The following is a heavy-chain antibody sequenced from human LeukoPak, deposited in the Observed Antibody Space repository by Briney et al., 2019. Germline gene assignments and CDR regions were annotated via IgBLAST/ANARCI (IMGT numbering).Heavy chain of an antibody. D-gene: IGHD3-22*01. J-gene: IGHJ6*02. V-gene: IGHV1-69*04. CDR2: IIPIFGIA. Sequence: SVKVSCKASGGTFSSYAISWVRQAPGQGLEWMGRIIPIFGIANYAQKFQGRVTITADKSTSTAYMELSSLRSEDTAVYYCAREHDSSGYHSYYYGMDVWGQGTTVTVSS. CDR3: AREHDSSGYHSYYYGMDV. CDR1: GGTFSSYA.